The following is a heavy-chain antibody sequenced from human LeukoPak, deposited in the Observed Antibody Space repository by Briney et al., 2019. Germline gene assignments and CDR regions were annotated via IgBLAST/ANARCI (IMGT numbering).Heavy chain of an antibody. CDR2: IIPIFGTA. CDR1: GGTFSSYA. J-gene: IGHJ5*02. V-gene: IGHV1-69*05. D-gene: IGHD2-2*01. Sequence: SVTVSFKASGGTFSSYAISWVRQAPGQGLEWMGGIIPIFGTANYAQKFQGRVTITTDESTSTAYMELSSLRSEDTAVYYCARGGVKGSSTSHIPWFDPWGQGTLVTVSS. CDR3: ARGGVKGSSTSHIPWFDP.